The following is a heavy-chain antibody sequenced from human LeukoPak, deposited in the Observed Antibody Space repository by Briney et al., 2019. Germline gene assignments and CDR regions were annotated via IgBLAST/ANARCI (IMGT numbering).Heavy chain of an antibody. CDR3: AKSYSGSSDYYMDV. V-gene: IGHV3-30*04. CDR2: ISYDGSNK. J-gene: IGHJ6*03. D-gene: IGHD5-12*01. Sequence: GGSLRLSCAASGFTFSSYAMHWVRQAPGKGLEWVAVISYDGSNKYYADSVKGRFTISRDNSKNTLYLQMNSLRAEDTAVYYCAKSYSGSSDYYMDVWGKGTTVTVSS. CDR1: GFTFSSYA.